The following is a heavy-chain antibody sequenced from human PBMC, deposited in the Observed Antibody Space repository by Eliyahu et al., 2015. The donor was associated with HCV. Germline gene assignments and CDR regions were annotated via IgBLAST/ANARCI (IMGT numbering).Heavy chain of an antibody. D-gene: IGHD2-2*01. CDR1: GFXFSNAW. J-gene: IGHJ6*02. V-gene: IGHV3-15*07. Sequence: EVQLVESGGGLVKPGGSLRLSCAXSGFXFSNAWMXWVRQAPGKGLEGVGRIKSKTDGGTTDYAAPVKGRFTISRDDSKNTLYLQMNSLKTEDTAVYYCTTHSRPVVPAAMYYYYGMDVWGQGTTVTVSS. CDR3: TTHSRPVVPAAMYYYYGMDV. CDR2: IKSKTDGGTT.